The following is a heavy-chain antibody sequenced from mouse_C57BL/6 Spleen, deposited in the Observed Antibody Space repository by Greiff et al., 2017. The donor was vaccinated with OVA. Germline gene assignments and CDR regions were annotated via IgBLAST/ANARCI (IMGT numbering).Heavy chain of an antibody. D-gene: IGHD1-1*01. CDR1: GFTFSDYG. CDR2: ISSGSSTI. CDR3: ARPCTTVVRYAMDY. J-gene: IGHJ4*01. V-gene: IGHV5-17*01. Sequence: VQLKQSGGGLVKPGGSLKLSCAASGFTFSDYGMHWVRQAPEKGLEWVAYISSGSSTIYYADTVKGRFTISRDNAKNTLFLQMTSLRSEDTAMYYCARPCTTVVRYAMDYWGQGTSGTVSS.